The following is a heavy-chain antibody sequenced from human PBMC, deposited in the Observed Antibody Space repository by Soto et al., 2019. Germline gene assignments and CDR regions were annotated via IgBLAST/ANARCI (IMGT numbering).Heavy chain of an antibody. CDR1: DGSINSYY. D-gene: IGHD1-26*01. V-gene: IGHV4-59*01. CDR3: ARTGEISVSGSYRSWFDP. Sequence: SETLSLTCTVSDGSINSYYWSWIRQPPGKGLEGSGYIYYSGSTNYNPSLRSRVTISVDTSKNQFSLKLNSVTAAATAVYYCARTGEISVSGSYRSWFDPWGRGTLVTVSS. J-gene: IGHJ5*02. CDR2: IYYSGST.